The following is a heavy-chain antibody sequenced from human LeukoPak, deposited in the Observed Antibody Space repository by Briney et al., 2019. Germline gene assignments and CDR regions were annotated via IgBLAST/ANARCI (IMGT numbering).Heavy chain of an antibody. CDR1: GFTFSNYG. CDR3: AKWGDYDILTGYYDSDY. J-gene: IGHJ4*02. V-gene: IGHV3-23*01. D-gene: IGHD3-9*01. Sequence: PGGSLRLSCAASGFTFSNYGISWVRQAPGKGLEWVSAIVGSGSNTYYADSVKGRFTISRDNPKNTLYLQMNSLRAEDTAVYYCAKWGDYDILTGYYDSDYWGQGTLVTVSS. CDR2: IVGSGSNT.